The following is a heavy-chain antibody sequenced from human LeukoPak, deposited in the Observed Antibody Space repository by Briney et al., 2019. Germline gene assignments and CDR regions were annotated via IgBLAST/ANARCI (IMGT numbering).Heavy chain of an antibody. CDR3: AQADSGSYPIDY. J-gene: IGHJ4*02. Sequence: GGPLRLSCAASGFTFSNYWMHWVRQAPGKGLVWVSHINSDASSTRYADSVKGRFTISRDNAKNTVYLQMNSLRAEDTAVYYCAQADSGSYPIDYWGQGTLVTVSS. V-gene: IGHV3-74*01. CDR2: INSDASST. D-gene: IGHD1-26*01. CDR1: GFTFSNYW.